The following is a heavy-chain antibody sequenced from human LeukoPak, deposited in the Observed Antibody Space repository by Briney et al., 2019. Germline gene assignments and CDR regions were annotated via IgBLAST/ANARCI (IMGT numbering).Heavy chain of an antibody. V-gene: IGHV3-30-3*01. J-gene: IGHJ3*02. CDR3: ASSWHDDAFDI. CDR1: GFTFSSYA. CDR2: IPYDGSNK. Sequence: GRSLRLSCAASGFTFSSYAMHWVRQAPGKGLEWVAVIPYDGSNKYYADSVKGRFTISRDNSKNTLYLQMNSLRAEDTAVYYCASSWHDDAFDIWGQGTMVTVSS.